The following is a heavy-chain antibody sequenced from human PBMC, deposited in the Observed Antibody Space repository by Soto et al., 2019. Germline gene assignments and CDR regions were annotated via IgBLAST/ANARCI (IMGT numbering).Heavy chain of an antibody. CDR2: IYYSGTT. Sequence: PSETLSLTCTVSGGSISSSSYYWGWVRPPPGKALEWIGSIYYSGTTYYNPSLKSRVTISVDTSKNQFSLKLSSVTAADTAVYYCARHRGYYDILTGYYTELNFDYWGQGTLVTVSS. V-gene: IGHV4-39*01. J-gene: IGHJ4*02. CDR1: GGSISSSSYY. D-gene: IGHD3-9*01. CDR3: ARHRGYYDILTGYYTELNFDY.